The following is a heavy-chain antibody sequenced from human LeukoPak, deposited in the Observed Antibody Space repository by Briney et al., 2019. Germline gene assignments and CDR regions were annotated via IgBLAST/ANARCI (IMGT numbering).Heavy chain of an antibody. CDR2: ISWNSGSI. CDR3: ASEAFDI. CDR1: GFTFDDYA. V-gene: IGHV3-9*01. J-gene: IGHJ3*02. Sequence: SGGSLRLSCAASGFTFDDYAMHWVRQAPGKGLEWVSGISWNSGSIGYADSVKGRFTISRDNAKNSLYLQMNSLRAEDTALYYCASEAFDIWGQGTMVTVSS.